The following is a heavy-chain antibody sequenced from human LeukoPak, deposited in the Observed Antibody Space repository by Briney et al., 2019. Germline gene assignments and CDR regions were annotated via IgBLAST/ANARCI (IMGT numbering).Heavy chain of an antibody. Sequence: SETLSLTCTVSGGSISSYYWSWIRQPPGKGLEWIGYIYYSGSTNYDPSLKSRVTISVDTSKNQFSLKLSSVTAADTAVYYCARGVVGATGDFDYWGQGTLVTVSS. CDR2: IYYSGST. V-gene: IGHV4-59*01. D-gene: IGHD1-26*01. CDR1: GGSISSYY. CDR3: ARGVVGATGDFDY. J-gene: IGHJ4*02.